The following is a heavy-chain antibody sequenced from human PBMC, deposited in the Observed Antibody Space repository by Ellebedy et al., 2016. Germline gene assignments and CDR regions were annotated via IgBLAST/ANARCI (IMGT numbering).Heavy chain of an antibody. CDR2: IYPGDSDT. CDR1: GYSFTSYW. J-gene: IGHJ4*02. CDR3: ARAGRSGSPVDY. D-gene: IGHD6-19*01. Sequence: GGSLRLXXKGSGYSFTSYWIGWVRQMPGKGLEWMGIIYPGDSDTRYSPSFQGQVTISADKSISTAYLQWSSLKASDTAMYYCARAGRSGSPVDYWGQGTLVTVSS. V-gene: IGHV5-51*01.